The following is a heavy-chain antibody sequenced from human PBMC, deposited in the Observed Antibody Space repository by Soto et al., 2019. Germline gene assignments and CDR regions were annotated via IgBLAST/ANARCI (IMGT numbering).Heavy chain of an antibody. J-gene: IGHJ4*02. D-gene: IGHD3-10*01. CDR2: INAGNGNT. CDR3: ARDPNPRLLWFGELLQPPFDY. Sequence: ASVKVSCKASGYTFTSYAMHWVRQAPGQRLEWMGWINAGNGNTKYSQKFQGRVTITRDTSASTAYMELSSLRSEDTAVYYCARDPNPRLLWFGELLQPPFDYWGQGTLVTVSS. CDR1: GYTFTSYA. V-gene: IGHV1-3*01.